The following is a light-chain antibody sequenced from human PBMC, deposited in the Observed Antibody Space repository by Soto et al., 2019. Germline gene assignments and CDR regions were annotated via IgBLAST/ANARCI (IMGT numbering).Light chain of an antibody. Sequence: EIVMTQSPATLSVSPGERATLSCRASQSVSSSLAWYQQKAGQPPRLLIYGASARAAGIPARFSGSGSGTESTLTISSLQSEDFAIYYCQQYHNWPRTFGQGAKVEIK. J-gene: IGKJ1*01. CDR3: QQYHNWPRT. CDR1: QSVSSS. V-gene: IGKV3-15*01. CDR2: GAS.